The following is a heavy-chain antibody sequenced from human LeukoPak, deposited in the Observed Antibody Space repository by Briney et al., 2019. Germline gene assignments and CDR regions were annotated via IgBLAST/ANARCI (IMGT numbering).Heavy chain of an antibody. CDR1: GYIFTNYY. CDR2: INPSRGSA. V-gene: IGHV1-46*01. CDR3: ARDGGTTVTTWDY. Sequence: GASVKVSCKASGYIFTNYYIHWVRQAPGQGPEWMGMINPSRGSADYAQKFQGRVTMTRDTSTSTVYMELRSLRSDDTAVYYCARDGGTTVTTWDYWGQGTLVTVSS. D-gene: IGHD4-11*01. J-gene: IGHJ4*02.